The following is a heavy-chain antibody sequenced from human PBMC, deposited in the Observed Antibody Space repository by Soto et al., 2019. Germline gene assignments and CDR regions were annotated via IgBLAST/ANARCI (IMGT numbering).Heavy chain of an antibody. CDR2: ISYDGSNK. CDR3: AKDRARYCGGGSCYSIFDY. V-gene: IGHV3-30*18. Sequence: QVQLVESGGGVVQPGRSLRLSCAASGFTFSSYGMHWVRQAPGKGPEWVAVISYDGSNKYYADSVKGRFTISRDNSKNTLYLQMNSLRAEDTAGYYCAKDRARYCGGGSCYSIFDYWGQGTLVTVSS. D-gene: IGHD2-15*01. J-gene: IGHJ4*02. CDR1: GFTFSSYG.